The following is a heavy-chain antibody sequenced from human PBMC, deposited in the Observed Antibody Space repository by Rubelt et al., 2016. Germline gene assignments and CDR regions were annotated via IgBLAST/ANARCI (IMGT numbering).Heavy chain of an antibody. Sequence: QITLEESGPALVKPTQALALTCTFSGFSLSTSGEGVGWIRQPPGKALEWLAVIYWDDDKRYSPSLKSRLTVTKDTSRNQVVLTVTNMDPMDTATDFCAHIKSSGWDCDYWGQGTLVTVSS. J-gene: IGHJ4*02. CDR1: GFSLSTSGEG. CDR3: AHIKSSGWDCDY. V-gene: IGHV2-5*02. D-gene: IGHD6-19*01. CDR2: IYWDDDK.